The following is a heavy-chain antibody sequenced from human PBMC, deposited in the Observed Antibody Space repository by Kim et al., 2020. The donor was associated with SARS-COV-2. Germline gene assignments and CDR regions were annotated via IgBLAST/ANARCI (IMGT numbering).Heavy chain of an antibody. J-gene: IGHJ4*02. V-gene: IGHV4-39*01. CDR3: AIRGYYDSSGYYLLDY. D-gene: IGHD3-22*01. Sequence: SETLSLTCTVSGGSISSSSYYWGWIRQPPGKGLEWIGSIYYSGSTYYNPSLKRRVTISVDTSKNQFSLKLSSVTAADTAVYYCAIRGYYDSSGYYLLDYWGQGTLVTVSS. CDR1: GGSISSSSYY. CDR2: IYYSGST.